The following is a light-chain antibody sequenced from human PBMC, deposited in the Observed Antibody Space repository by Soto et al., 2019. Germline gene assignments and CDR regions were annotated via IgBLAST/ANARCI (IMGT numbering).Light chain of an antibody. CDR2: GNS. CDR1: SSNIGAGYD. CDR3: QSYDSSLSGDV. V-gene: IGLV1-40*01. J-gene: IGLJ1*01. Sequence: VLTQPPSVSGAPGQRVTISCTGSSSNIGAGYDVHWYQQLPGTAPKLLIYGNSNRPSGVPDRFSGSKSGTSASLAITGLQAEDEADYYCQSYDSSLSGDVFGTGTKVTVL.